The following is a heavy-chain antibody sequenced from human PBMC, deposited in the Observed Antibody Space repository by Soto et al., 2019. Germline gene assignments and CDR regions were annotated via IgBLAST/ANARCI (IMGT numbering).Heavy chain of an antibody. D-gene: IGHD2-21*02. Sequence: QVQLQESGPGLVKPSGTLSLTCAVSGGSISSNNWWSWVRQPPGKGLEWIGEIYHSGSTNYNPSLKRXVTISVDKSKNQFSLKLSSVTAADTAVYYWARSYKVTVFDDWGQGTLVTVSS. V-gene: IGHV4-4*02. J-gene: IGHJ4*02. CDR3: ARSYKVTVFDD. CDR1: GGSISSNNW. CDR2: IYHSGST.